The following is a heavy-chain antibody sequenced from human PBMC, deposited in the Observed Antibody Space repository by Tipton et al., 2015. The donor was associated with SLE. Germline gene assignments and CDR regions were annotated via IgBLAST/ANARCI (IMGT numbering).Heavy chain of an antibody. D-gene: IGHD5-18*01. Sequence: TLSLTCTVSGGSISSSSYYWGWIRQPPGKGLEWIGSIYYSGSTYYNPSLKSRVTISVDTSKNQFSLKLSSVTAADTAVYYCASPFHGYRNDAFDIWGQGTMVTVSS. J-gene: IGHJ3*02. V-gene: IGHV4-39*07. CDR3: ASPFHGYRNDAFDI. CDR2: IYYSGST. CDR1: GGSISSSSYY.